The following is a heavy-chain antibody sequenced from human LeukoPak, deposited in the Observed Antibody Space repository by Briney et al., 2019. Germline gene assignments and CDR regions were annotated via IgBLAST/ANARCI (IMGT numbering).Heavy chain of an antibody. J-gene: IGHJ4*02. CDR2: VSSHGLST. V-gene: IGHV3-64D*09. CDR3: VKGGPYSGAWYLFDY. D-gene: IGHD6-19*01. CDR1: GFTFTTYS. Sequence: GGSLRLSWSASGFTFTTYSMYWVRQAPGKGLEYVSAVSSHGLSTYYADSVEGRFTISRDNSKNTLHLQMSSLRPDDTAVYYCVKGGPYSGAWYLFDYWGQGTLVTVSS.